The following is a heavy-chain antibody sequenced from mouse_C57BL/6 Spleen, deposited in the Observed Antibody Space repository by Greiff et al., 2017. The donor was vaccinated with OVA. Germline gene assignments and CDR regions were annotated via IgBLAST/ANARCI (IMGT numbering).Heavy chain of an antibody. Sequence: VQLQQSGPELVKPGASVKISCKASGYTFTDYYMNWVKQSHGKSLEWIGDINPNNGGTSYNQKFKGKATLTVDKSSSTAYMELRSLTSEDSAVYYCARAGGYGGGFTYWGQGTLVTVSA. CDR1: GYTFTDYY. CDR3: ARAGGYGGGFTY. J-gene: IGHJ3*01. D-gene: IGHD2-2*01. CDR2: INPNNGGT. V-gene: IGHV1-26*01.